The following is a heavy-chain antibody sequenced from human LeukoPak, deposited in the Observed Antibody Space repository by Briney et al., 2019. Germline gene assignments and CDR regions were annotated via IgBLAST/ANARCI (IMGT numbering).Heavy chain of an antibody. CDR1: GFTFSSYG. D-gene: IGHD4-17*01. CDR3: AKADYGDYVSAYYYYGMDV. CDR2: ISYDGSNK. Sequence: GGSLRLSCAASGFTFSSYGMHWVRQAPGKGLEWVAVISYDGSNKYYADSVKGQFTISRDNSKNTLYLQMNSLRAEDTAVYYCAKADYGDYVSAYYYYGMDVWGQGTTVTVSS. V-gene: IGHV3-30*18. J-gene: IGHJ6*02.